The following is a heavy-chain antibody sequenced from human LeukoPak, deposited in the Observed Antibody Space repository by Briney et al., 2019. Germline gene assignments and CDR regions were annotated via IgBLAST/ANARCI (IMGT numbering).Heavy chain of an antibody. D-gene: IGHD6-19*01. Sequence: ASVKVSCKASGYTFTSYYMHWVRQAPGQGLEWMGIINPSGGSTSYAQKFQGRVTMTRDKSTRTVYMELSRLRYEDTAVYYCARGPPPRYSSGWYGWYFDLWGRGTLVTVSS. CDR1: GYTFTSYY. V-gene: IGHV1-46*01. CDR3: ARGPPPRYSSGWYGWYFDL. J-gene: IGHJ2*01. CDR2: INPSGGST.